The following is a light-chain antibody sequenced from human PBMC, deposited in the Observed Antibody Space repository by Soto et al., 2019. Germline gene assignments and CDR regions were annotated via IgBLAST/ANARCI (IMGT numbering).Light chain of an antibody. V-gene: IGKV3-11*01. J-gene: IGKJ3*01. CDR1: QSVSSY. Sequence: EIVLTQSPATLSLSPGERATLSCRASQSVSSYLAWYQQKPGQAPRLLIYDSSNRATGIPARFSVSGSGTDFTLTTISLEPEDFAVYYCQQRSTPFTFGPAPKVDIK. CDR3: QQRSTPFT. CDR2: DSS.